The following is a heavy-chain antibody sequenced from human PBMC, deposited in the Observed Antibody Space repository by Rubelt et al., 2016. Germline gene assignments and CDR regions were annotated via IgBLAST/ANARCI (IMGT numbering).Heavy chain of an antibody. CDR2: INHSGST. Sequence: QVQLQQWGAGLLKPSETLSLTCAVYGGSFSGYYWSWIRQPPGKGLEWIGEINHSGSTNYNPSRKSRVTRSVDSSKNQVSRKRCFVTASDSAGYYCASSGGLAGDYSGSTWPDWYFDLWGRGTLVTVSS. V-gene: IGHV4-34*01. D-gene: IGHD1-26*01. J-gene: IGHJ2*01. CDR1: GGSFSGYY. CDR3: ASSGGLAGDYSGSTWPDWYFDL.